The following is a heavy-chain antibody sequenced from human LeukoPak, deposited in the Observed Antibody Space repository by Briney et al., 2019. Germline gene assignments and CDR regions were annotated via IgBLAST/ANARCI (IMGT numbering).Heavy chain of an antibody. Sequence: WASVKVSCKASGYTFTDYYINWVRQSPGQGLEWMGWMSPDSGDTGYAHKFQGRVTITRNTSITTAYMELRSLTFEDTAVYYCARVRLRNGYNWFDPWGQGTLVTVSS. CDR1: GYTFTDYY. CDR2: MSPDSGDT. D-gene: IGHD3-3*01. CDR3: ARVRLRNGYNWFDP. J-gene: IGHJ5*02. V-gene: IGHV1-8*03.